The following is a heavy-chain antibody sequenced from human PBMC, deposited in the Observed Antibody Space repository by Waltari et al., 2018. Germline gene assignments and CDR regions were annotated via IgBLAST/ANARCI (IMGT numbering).Heavy chain of an antibody. CDR3: ARVTGGSSYYYYYYMDV. D-gene: IGHD6-13*01. CDR2: IIPILGIA. CDR1: GGTFSSYA. Sequence: QVQLVQSGAEVKKPGSSVKVSCKASGGTFSSYAISWVRQAPGQGLEWMGGIIPILGIANYAQKFQGRVTITADKSTSTAYMELSSLRSEDTAVYYCARVTGGSSYYYYYYMDVWGKGTTVTVSS. V-gene: IGHV1-69*10. J-gene: IGHJ6*03.